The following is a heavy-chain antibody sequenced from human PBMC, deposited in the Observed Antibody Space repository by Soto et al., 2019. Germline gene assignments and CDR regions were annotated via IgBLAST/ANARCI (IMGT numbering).Heavy chain of an antibody. CDR2: ISAHNGNT. CDR1: GYTFTTYG. V-gene: IGHV1-18*01. CDR3: ARGRYGDY. D-gene: IGHD1-1*01. J-gene: IGHJ4*02. Sequence: QVHLVQSGAEVKKPGASVKVSCKGSGYTFTTYGITWVRQAPGQGLEWMGWISAHNGNTNYAQKLQVRVTVTRDTSTRTAYMELRSLRSDDTAVYYCARGRYGDYWGQGALVTVSS.